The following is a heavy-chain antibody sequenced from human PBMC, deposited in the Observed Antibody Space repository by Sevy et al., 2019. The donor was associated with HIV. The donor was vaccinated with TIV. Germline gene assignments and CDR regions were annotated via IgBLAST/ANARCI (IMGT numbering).Heavy chain of an antibody. J-gene: IGHJ4*02. Sequence: GGSLRLSCAASGFNFSIYGMHWVRQAPGKGLEWVAVIWYDGSNKYYADSVKGRFTISRDNSKNTLYLQMNSLRAEDTAVYYCARGRDYGNFDYWGQRTMVTVSS. CDR1: GFNFSIYG. CDR2: IWYDGSNK. CDR3: ARGRDYGNFDY. V-gene: IGHV3-33*01. D-gene: IGHD4-17*01.